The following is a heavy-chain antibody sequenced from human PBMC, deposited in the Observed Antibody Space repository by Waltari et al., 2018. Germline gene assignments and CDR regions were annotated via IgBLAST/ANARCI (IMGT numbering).Heavy chain of an antibody. Sequence: QVQLQQWGAGLFKPSETLSVSCPVYGGSFGGCYWSWIRHSPGKGLQWIGEMNPDGTNNFTPSLKSRVIMSLDKSRNQFSLELTSVTAADTAVYYCARGPKSIMTANRGGWFDLWGQGTLVTVSS. CDR2: MNPDGTN. D-gene: IGHD2-21*02. CDR1: GGSFGGCY. J-gene: IGHJ5*02. V-gene: IGHV4-34*02. CDR3: ARGPKSIMTANRGGWFDL.